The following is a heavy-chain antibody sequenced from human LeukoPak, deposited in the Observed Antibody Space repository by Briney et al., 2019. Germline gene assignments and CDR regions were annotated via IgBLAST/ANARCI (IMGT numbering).Heavy chain of an antibody. CDR2: ISYDGSNK. J-gene: IGHJ4*02. Sequence: GGSLRLSCAASGFTFSSYGMHWVRQAPGKGLEWVAVISYDGSNKYYADSVKGRFTISRDNSKNTLYLQMNSLRAEDTAVYYCAKDSQTGYSSSCVDYWGQGTLVTVSS. V-gene: IGHV3-30*18. CDR3: AKDSQTGYSSSCVDY. D-gene: IGHD6-13*01. CDR1: GFTFSSYG.